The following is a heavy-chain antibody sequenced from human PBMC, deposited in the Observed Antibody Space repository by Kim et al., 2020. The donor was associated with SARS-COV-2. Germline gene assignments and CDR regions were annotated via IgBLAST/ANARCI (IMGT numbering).Heavy chain of an antibody. V-gene: IGHV4-61*01. CDR3: ARTPIKRPEIVLVAAGYKNHYYSALDV. CDR1: GGSVTSGSFY. J-gene: IGHJ6*02. Sequence: SETLSLTCSVSGGSVTSGSFYWGWIRQPPGKGLEWLGYISYSGTTNYNPSLKSRLTISIDTSKRQFSLSLSSVTAADTAVYYCARTPIKRPEIVLVAAGYKNHYYSALDVWGHGTPVIVS. D-gene: IGHD3-9*01. CDR2: ISYSGTT.